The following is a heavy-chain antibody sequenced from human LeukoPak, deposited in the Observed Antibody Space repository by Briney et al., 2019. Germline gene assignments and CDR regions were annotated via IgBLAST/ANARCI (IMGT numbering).Heavy chain of an antibody. D-gene: IGHD3-3*01. CDR3: ARLLGYDFWSGYFDY. Sequence: SETLSLTCTVSGGSISSSSYSWGWIRQPPGKGLEWIGSIYYSGSTYYNPSLKSRVTISVDTSKNQFSLKLSSVTAADTAVYYCARLLGYDFWSGYFDYWGQGTLVTVSS. CDR1: GGSISSSSYS. V-gene: IGHV4-39*01. J-gene: IGHJ4*02. CDR2: IYYSGST.